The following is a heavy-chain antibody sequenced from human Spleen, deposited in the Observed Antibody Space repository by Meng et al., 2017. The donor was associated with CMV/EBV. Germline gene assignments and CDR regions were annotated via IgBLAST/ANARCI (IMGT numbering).Heavy chain of an antibody. D-gene: IGHD3-3*01. J-gene: IGHJ4*02. CDR3: ARASGVGRSAPGDY. CDR2: IIPIFGTA. V-gene: IGHV1-69*12. CDR1: GGTFSSYA. Sequence: QGQLVPSGAYVKKAGFSVKVSCKASGGTFSSYAISWVRQAPGQGLEWMGGIIPIFGTANYAQKFQGRVTITADESTSTAYMELSSLRSEDTAVYYCARASGVGRSAPGDYWGQGTLVTVSS.